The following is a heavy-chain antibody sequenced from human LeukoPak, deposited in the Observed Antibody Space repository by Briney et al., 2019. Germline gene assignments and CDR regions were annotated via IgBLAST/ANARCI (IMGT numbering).Heavy chain of an antibody. Sequence: PSETLSLTCTVSGGSISSYYWSWIRQPPGKGLEWIGYIHYSGSTNYNPSLKSRVTISVDTSKNQFSLKLSSVTAADTAVYYCAGGIYYYDSSGYYPDYWGQGTLVTVSS. CDR3: AGGIYYYDSSGYYPDY. D-gene: IGHD3-22*01. CDR1: GGSISSYY. V-gene: IGHV4-59*01. J-gene: IGHJ4*02. CDR2: IHYSGST.